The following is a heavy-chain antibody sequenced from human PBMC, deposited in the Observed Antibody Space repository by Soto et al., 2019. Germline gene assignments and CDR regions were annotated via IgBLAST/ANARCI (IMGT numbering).Heavy chain of an antibody. CDR3: AEDPRGVFGMNTLAFDI. CDR1: GFTFDDYA. J-gene: IGHJ3*02. Sequence: EVQLVESGGGLVQPGRSLRLSCAASGFTFDDYAMLWVRQPPGKGLEWVSGIGWNSGTIGYADSVKGRFTISRDNANNSLHLQMNSLRVEDTALYYCAEDPRGVFGMNTLAFDIWGQGTMVTVSS. V-gene: IGHV3-9*01. D-gene: IGHD3-3*01. CDR2: IGWNSGTI.